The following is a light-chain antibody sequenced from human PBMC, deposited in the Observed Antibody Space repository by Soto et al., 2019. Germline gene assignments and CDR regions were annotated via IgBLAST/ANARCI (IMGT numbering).Light chain of an antibody. J-gene: IGKJ5*01. CDR3: MQALQAPIT. CDR1: QSPLHSNGYNY. CDR2: LGS. Sequence: DIVMTQSPLSLPVTPGEPASISCRSSQSPLHSNGYNYLDWYLQKPGQSPQLLTYLGSNRASGVPDRFSGSGSGTDFTLSVSTVEAGDVGVYYCMQALQAPITFGQGTRLEIK. V-gene: IGKV2-28*01.